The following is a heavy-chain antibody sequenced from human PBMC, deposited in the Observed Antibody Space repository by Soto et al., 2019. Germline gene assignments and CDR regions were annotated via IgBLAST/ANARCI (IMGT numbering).Heavy chain of an antibody. CDR1: GGIFSSYA. V-gene: IGHV1-69*06. Sequence: SVKVSCKTSGGIFSSYAFNWVRQAPGQGLEWMGRIVPMFGTTNYTQRLQGRVTITADRSSSAAYIELSSLTSDDTGVYYCATQRPALCPFDLWGQGTLVTVSS. CDR3: ATQRPALCPFDL. D-gene: IGHD5-18*01. CDR2: IVPMFGTT. J-gene: IGHJ5*02.